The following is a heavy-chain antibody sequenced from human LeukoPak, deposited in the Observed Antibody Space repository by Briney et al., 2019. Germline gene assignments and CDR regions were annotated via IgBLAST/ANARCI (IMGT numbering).Heavy chain of an antibody. J-gene: IGHJ3*02. CDR1: GYTFTGYS. D-gene: IGHD3-22*01. V-gene: IGHV1-2*02. Sequence: ASVKVSCKASGYTFTGYSMHWVRQAPGQGLEWMGWINPNNGGTSYAQKLQGRVTMTSDTSISTAYMELSRLRSDNTAVYYCARPRSYGFTMIVVVPNPDAFDIWGQGTMVTVSS. CDR2: INPNNGGT. CDR3: ARPRSYGFTMIVVVPNPDAFDI.